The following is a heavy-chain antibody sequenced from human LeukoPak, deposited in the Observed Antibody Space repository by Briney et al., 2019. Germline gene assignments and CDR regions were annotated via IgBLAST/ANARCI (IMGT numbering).Heavy chain of an antibody. Sequence: SETLSLTCTVSGGSISSSSYYWGWIRQPPGKGLEWIGSIYYSGSTYYNPSLKSRVTISVDTSKNQFSLKLSSVTAADTAVYYCARLFVVVVPAAPRSYNWFDPWGQGTLVTVSS. V-gene: IGHV4-39*01. J-gene: IGHJ5*02. CDR3: ARLFVVVVPAAPRSYNWFDP. CDR2: IYYSGST. CDR1: GGSISSSSYY. D-gene: IGHD2-2*01.